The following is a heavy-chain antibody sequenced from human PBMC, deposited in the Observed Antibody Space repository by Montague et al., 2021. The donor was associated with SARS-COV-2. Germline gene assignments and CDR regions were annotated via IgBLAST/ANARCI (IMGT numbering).Heavy chain of an antibody. D-gene: IGHD6-19*01. CDR1: GDSVSRYSVA. CDR3: VRYSGWFYFDF. CDR2: TYYRSKWYS. Sequence: CAISGDSVSRYSVAWSWIRQSPSTGLERLGRTYYRSKWYSDYAPSVRGRLTVNPDASKNEFSLELNYVTPEDTAVYYCVRYSGWFYFDFWGQGTLVTVSS. V-gene: IGHV6-1*01. J-gene: IGHJ4*02.